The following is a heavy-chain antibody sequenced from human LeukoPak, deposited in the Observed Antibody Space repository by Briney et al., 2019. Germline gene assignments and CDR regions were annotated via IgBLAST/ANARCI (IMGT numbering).Heavy chain of an antibody. J-gene: IGHJ4*02. Sequence: PGGSLRLSCAASGFTFRNYSMDWVRQAPGKGLEGVSSISRTSTYIYYAASVKGRFTISSDNAKNSLYLQMDSLRAEDTAVYFCATEQLASPGTVLDYWGQGTLVTVSS. CDR3: ATEQLASPGTVLDY. CDR2: ISRTSTYI. CDR1: GFTFRNYS. V-gene: IGHV3-21*01. D-gene: IGHD1-14*01.